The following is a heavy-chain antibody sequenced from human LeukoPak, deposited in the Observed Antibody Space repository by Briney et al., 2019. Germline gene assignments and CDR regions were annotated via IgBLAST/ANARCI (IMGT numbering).Heavy chain of an antibody. CDR3: ARAAYVWGSYRLGY. CDR2: INHSGST. Sequence: SETLSLTCAVYGGSFSGYYWSWIRQPPGKGLEWVGEINHSGSTNYNPSLKSQVTISVDTSKNQFSLKLSSVTAADTAVYYCARAAYVWGSYRLGYWGQGTLVTVSS. V-gene: IGHV4-34*01. J-gene: IGHJ4*02. D-gene: IGHD3-16*02. CDR1: GGSFSGYY.